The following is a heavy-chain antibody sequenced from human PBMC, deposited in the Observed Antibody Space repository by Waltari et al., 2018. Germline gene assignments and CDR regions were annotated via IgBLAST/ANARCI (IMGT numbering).Heavy chain of an antibody. CDR3: ARITMVRGGDY. CDR2: INHSGST. Sequence: QVQLQQWGAGLLKPSETLSLTCAVYGGSFSGYYWSWIRQPPGKGLEWIGEINHSGSTNYNPALKSRVTISVDTSKNQFSLKLSSVTAADTAVYYCARITMVRGGDYWGQGTLVTVSS. J-gene: IGHJ4*02. CDR1: GGSFSGYY. V-gene: IGHV4-34*01. D-gene: IGHD3-10*01.